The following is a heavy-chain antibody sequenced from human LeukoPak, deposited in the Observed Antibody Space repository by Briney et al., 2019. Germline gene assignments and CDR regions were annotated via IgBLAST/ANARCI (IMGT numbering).Heavy chain of an antibody. D-gene: IGHD2-15*01. CDR3: ARALVVVVAANYMDV. CDR1: GYTFTSYD. J-gene: IGHJ6*03. Sequence: ASVKVSCKASGYTFTSYDINWVRQATGQGLEWMGWMNPNSGNTGYAQKFQGRVTMTRNTSTSTAYMELSSLRSEDTAVYYCARALVVVVAANYMDVWGKGTTVTVSS. V-gene: IGHV1-8*01. CDR2: MNPNSGNT.